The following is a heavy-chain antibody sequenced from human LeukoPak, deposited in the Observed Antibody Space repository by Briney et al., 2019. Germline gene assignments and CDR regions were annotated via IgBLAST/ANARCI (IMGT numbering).Heavy chain of an antibody. CDR3: ASYERYSSTPRRNYYGMDV. D-gene: IGHD6-13*01. CDR2: IYYSGST. J-gene: IGHJ6*02. Sequence: SETLSLTCTVSGGSISSYYWSWIRQPPGKGLEWIGYIYYSGSTNYNPSLKSRVTISVDTSKNQFSLKLSSVTAADTAVYYCASYERYSSTPRRNYYGMDVWGQGTTVTVSS. CDR1: GGSISSYY. V-gene: IGHV4-59*01.